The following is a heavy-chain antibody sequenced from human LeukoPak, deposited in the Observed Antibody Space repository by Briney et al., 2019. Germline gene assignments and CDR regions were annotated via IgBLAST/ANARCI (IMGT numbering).Heavy chain of an antibody. Sequence: SETLSLTCTVSGGSISSSSYYWGWIRQPPGKGLEWIGSIYHSGSTYYNPSLKSRVTISVDTSKNQFSLKLSSVTAADTAMYYCARRRDLYSGSYYPFDYWGQGTLVTVSS. J-gene: IGHJ4*02. V-gene: IGHV4-39*07. CDR2: IYHSGST. D-gene: IGHD1-26*01. CDR3: ARRRDLYSGSYYPFDY. CDR1: GGSISSSSYY.